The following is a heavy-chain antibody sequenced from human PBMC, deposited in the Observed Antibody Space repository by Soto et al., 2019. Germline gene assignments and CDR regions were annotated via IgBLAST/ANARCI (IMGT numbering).Heavy chain of an antibody. J-gene: IGHJ6*01. CDR3: ARGTVGMDV. D-gene: IGHD4-17*01. Sequence: ASVKVSCKASGYTFTSYDINWVRQATGQGHEWMGWMNPNSGNTGYAQKFQGRVTMTRNTSISTAYKEQSSLRSEDRAVYHSARGTVGMDVWGQGSTVTVYS. CDR2: MNPNSGNT. V-gene: IGHV1-8*01. CDR1: GYTFTSYD.